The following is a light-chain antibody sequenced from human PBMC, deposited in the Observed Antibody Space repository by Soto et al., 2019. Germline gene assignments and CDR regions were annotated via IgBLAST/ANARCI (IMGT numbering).Light chain of an antibody. Sequence: SVLTQPASVSGSPGQSITISCTGTSSDVGGYSRVSWYQHHPGKAPKLMIYEVSDRPSGVSNRFSGSKSGNTASLTISGLQAEDEADYYCNSYTSSKTRVFGTGTKVT. J-gene: IGLJ1*01. CDR1: SSDVGGYSR. CDR3: NSYTSSKTRV. CDR2: EVS. V-gene: IGLV2-14*01.